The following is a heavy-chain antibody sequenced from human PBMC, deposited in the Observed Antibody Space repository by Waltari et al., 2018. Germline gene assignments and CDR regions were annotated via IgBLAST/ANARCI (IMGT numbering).Heavy chain of an antibody. CDR2: IIPILGIA. CDR1: GGTFSSST. Sequence: QVQLVQSGAEVKKPGSSVKVSCKASGGTFSSSTISWVRQAPGQGLEWMGRIIPILGIANYAQKFQGRVTSTADKSTSTAYMELSSLRSEDTAVYYCARAYGSGPWGDLWGRGTLVTVSS. CDR3: ARAYGSGPWGDL. D-gene: IGHD3-10*01. J-gene: IGHJ2*01. V-gene: IGHV1-69*02.